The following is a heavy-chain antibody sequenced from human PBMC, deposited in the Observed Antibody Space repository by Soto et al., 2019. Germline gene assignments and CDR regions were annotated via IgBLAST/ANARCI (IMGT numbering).Heavy chain of an antibody. CDR2: MSHSGGT. J-gene: IGHJ3*02. Sequence: QVQLQQWGAGLLKPSETLSLTCAVYGGFVSSGSYYWSWIRQPPGMGLEWIGEMSHSGGTHFNPSLKSRVTISVDTSKNQFSLKMSSVTAADTALYYCARVERGTATTVVDAFDIWGPGTMVTVSS. CDR3: ARVERGTATTVVDAFDI. V-gene: IGHV4-34*01. D-gene: IGHD1-1*01. CDR1: GGFVSSGSYY.